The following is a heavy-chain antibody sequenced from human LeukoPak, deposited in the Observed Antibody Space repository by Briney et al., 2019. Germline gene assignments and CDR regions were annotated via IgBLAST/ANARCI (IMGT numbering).Heavy chain of an antibody. CDR2: ISSSSSYI. Sequence: GGPLRLSCAASGFTFSSYSMNWVRQAPGKGLEWVSSISSSSSYIYYADSVKGRFTISRDNAKNSLYLQMNSLRAEDTAVYYCARWDSSSWTTWHYWGQGTLVTVSS. CDR3: ARWDSSSWTTWHY. D-gene: IGHD6-13*01. J-gene: IGHJ4*02. V-gene: IGHV3-21*01. CDR1: GFTFSSYS.